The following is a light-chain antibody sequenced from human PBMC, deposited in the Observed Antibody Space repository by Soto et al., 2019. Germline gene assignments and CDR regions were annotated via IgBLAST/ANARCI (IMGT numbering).Light chain of an antibody. CDR2: GAS. V-gene: IGKV3-20*01. J-gene: IGKJ4*01. CDR1: QSVSSSY. Sequence: EIVLTQSPGTLSLSPGERATLSCRASQSVSSSYLAWYQQKPGQAPRLLIYGASSRATGIPDRFSGSGSGTDFTLTISILEPEDFAVYYCQQYGSSQFTFGGGTKVEIK. CDR3: QQYGSSQFT.